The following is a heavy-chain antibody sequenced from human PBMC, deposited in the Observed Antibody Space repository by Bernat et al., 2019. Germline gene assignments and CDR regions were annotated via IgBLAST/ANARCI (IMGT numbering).Heavy chain of an antibody. J-gene: IGHJ5*02. CDR1: GFTFSNAW. V-gene: IGHV3-15*07. CDR2: IKSKTDGGTT. D-gene: IGHD6-6*01. Sequence: EVQLVESGGGLVKPGGSLRLSCAASGFTFSNAWMNWVRQAPGKGLEWVGRIKSKTDGGTTDYAAPVKGRFTISRDDSKNTLYLQMNSLKTEDTAVYYCARGIAARFLHLGIKNWFDPWGQGTLVTVSS. CDR3: ARGIAARFLHLGIKNWFDP.